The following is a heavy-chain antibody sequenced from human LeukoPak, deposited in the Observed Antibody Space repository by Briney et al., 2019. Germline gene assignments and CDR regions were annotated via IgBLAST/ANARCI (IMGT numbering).Heavy chain of an antibody. J-gene: IGHJ5*02. Sequence: ASVKVSCKASGYTFTNNGIHWVRQAPGQGLEWMGLINPTTSTTLYAQRFTGRVTLSMDMSASTDYLEMRSLKAEDTAVYYCAKTYCSGECYSSRGWFDPWGQGTLVTVSP. V-gene: IGHV1-46*01. CDR1: GYTFTNNG. D-gene: IGHD2-21*01. CDR2: INPTTSTT. CDR3: AKTYCSGECYSSRGWFDP.